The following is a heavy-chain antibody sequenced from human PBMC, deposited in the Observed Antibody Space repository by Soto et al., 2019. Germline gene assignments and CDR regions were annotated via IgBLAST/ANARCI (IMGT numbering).Heavy chain of an antibody. D-gene: IGHD6-19*01. CDR1: GGSISSSNW. V-gene: IGHV4-4*02. J-gene: IGHJ5*02. CDR2: IYHSGST. CDR3: ARALGVAGTSSRDWFDP. Sequence: QVPLQESGPGLVKPSGTLSLTCAVSGGSISSSNWWSWVRQPPGKGLEWIGEIYHSGSTNYNPSLKSRVTISVDKSKNQFSLKLSSVTAADTAVYYCARALGVAGTSSRDWFDPWGQGTLVTVSS.